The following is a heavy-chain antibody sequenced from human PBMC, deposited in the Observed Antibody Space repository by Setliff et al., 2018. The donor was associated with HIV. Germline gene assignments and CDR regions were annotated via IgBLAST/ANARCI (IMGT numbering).Heavy chain of an antibody. D-gene: IGHD3-9*01. CDR1: GFTFSNAW. J-gene: IGHJ4*02. CDR2: IKSKTDGGTT. Sequence: PGGSLRLSCAASGFTFSNAWMSWVRQAPGKGLEWVGRIKSKTDGGTTDYAAPVKGRFTISRDDSKSIAYLQMSSLKIEDTAVYYCTRDHRFVDRYPDWWGQGTLVTVSS. V-gene: IGHV3-15*01. CDR3: TRDHRFVDRYPDW.